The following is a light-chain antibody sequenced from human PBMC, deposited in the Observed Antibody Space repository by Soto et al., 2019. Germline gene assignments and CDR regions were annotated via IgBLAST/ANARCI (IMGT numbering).Light chain of an antibody. CDR1: SSDVSAYDY. V-gene: IGLV2-11*01. J-gene: IGLJ2*01. CDR3: CSYADTYTFVV. Sequence: QSALTQPRSVSGSPGQSVTISCTGTSSDVSAYDYVSWYQHHPGRPPKLIIYDLNKRPSGVPDRFSGSKSGNTASLTISGLQAEDEAAYYCCSYADTYTFVVFGGGTKLPS. CDR2: DLN.